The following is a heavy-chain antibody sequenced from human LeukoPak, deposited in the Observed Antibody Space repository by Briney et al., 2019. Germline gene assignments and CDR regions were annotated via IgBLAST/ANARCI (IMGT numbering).Heavy chain of an antibody. J-gene: IGHJ3*02. CDR3: ASYSSTSFDAFDI. CDR2: IYPGDSDT. Sequence: GESLKISCKGSGYSFTSYWIGWVRQMPGKGLEWMGIIYPGDSDTRYSPSFQGQVTISADKSISTAYLQWSSLKASDTAMYYCASYSSTSFDAFDIWGQGTMVTVSS. D-gene: IGHD2-2*01. CDR1: GYSFTSYW. V-gene: IGHV5-51*01.